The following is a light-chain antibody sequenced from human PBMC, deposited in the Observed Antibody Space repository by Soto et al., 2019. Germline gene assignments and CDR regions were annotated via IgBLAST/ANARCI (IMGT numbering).Light chain of an antibody. CDR2: KAT. J-gene: IGKJ1*01. CDR3: QQYETFSPWT. V-gene: IGKV1-5*03. Sequence: DIQINKSPSTLSASIGDRVTITCRASQRIDAWLAWYQQKPGTAPKLLIYKATILQSGVPSRFSGSGSGTEFTLAISSLQPDDFATYYCQQYETFSPWTFGQGTKVDIK. CDR1: QRIDAW.